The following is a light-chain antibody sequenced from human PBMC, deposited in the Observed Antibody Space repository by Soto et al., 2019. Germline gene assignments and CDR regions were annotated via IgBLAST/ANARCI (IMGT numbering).Light chain of an antibody. CDR3: NSFAPGIIYV. CDR2: EVS. V-gene: IGLV2-14*03. J-gene: IGLJ1*01. CDR1: RIDIGAYDY. Sequence: QFGLNQHTGVSGARGRSVTLSFSETRIDIGAYDYVSWYQQQPGRAPKLIIYEVSHRFSGLSYRFSGYKSGNTASLTISGLQAEDEGDSYRNSFAPGIIYVFGSETKVTVL.